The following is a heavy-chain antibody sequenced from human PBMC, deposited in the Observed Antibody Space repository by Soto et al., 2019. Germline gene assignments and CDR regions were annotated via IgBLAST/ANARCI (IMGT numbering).Heavy chain of an antibody. CDR2: FSAYNGNT. CDR1: GYTFTDYG. Sequence: ASVKVSCKASGYTFTDYGISWVRQAPGQGLEWMGWFSAYNGNTDYAQKFQGRVTMTTDISTSTVYMELRNLRSDDTAVYYCARDRSTHDYWGKGTLVTVSS. CDR3: ARDRSTHDY. D-gene: IGHD1-1*01. V-gene: IGHV1-18*01. J-gene: IGHJ4*02.